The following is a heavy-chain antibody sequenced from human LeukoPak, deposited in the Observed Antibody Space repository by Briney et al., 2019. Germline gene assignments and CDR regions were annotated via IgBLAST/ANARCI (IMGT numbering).Heavy chain of an antibody. CDR1: GGSISSSSYY. V-gene: IGHV4-39*07. J-gene: IGHJ6*03. CDR3: AKDPGRITFGGVIVMGYYYYMDV. CDR2: IYYSGST. Sequence: SETLSLTCTVSGGSISSSSYYWGWIRQPPGKGLEWIGSIYYSGSTYYNPSLKSRVTISVDTSKNQFSLKLSSVTAADTAVYYCAKDPGRITFGGVIVMGYYYYMDVWGKGTTVTISS. D-gene: IGHD3-16*02.